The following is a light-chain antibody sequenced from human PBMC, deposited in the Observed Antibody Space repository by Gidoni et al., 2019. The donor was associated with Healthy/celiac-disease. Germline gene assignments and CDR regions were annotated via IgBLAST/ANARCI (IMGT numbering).Light chain of an antibody. J-gene: IGKJ1*01. Sequence: DIQMTQSPSSLSASVGDRVTLTCRASQSISSYLNWYQQNPGKAPKLLIYAASSLQSGVPSRFSGSGSGTDFTLTISSLQPEDFATYYCQQSYSTLTWTFGQGTKVEIK. CDR2: AAS. V-gene: IGKV1-39*01. CDR3: QQSYSTLTWT. CDR1: QSISSY.